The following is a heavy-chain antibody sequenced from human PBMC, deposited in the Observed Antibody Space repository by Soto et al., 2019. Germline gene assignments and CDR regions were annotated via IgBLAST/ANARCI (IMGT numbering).Heavy chain of an antibody. J-gene: IGHJ5*02. CDR2: ISSSSSTI. Sequence: EVQLVESGGGLVQPGGSLRLSCAASGFTFSSYSMNWVRQAPGKGLEWVSYISSSSSTIYYADSVKGRFTISRDNAKNSLYLQMNSLRDEDTAVYYCARTLGHSSGWYELKWFDPWGQGTLVTVSS. D-gene: IGHD6-19*01. CDR1: GFTFSSYS. V-gene: IGHV3-48*02. CDR3: ARTLGHSSGWYELKWFDP.